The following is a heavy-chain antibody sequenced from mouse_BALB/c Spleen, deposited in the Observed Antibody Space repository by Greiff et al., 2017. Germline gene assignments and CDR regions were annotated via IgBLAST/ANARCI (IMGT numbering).Heavy chain of an antibody. CDR3: ARWGGNYNYYAMDY. D-gene: IGHD2-1*01. J-gene: IGHJ4*01. V-gene: IGHV2-2*02. CDR1: GFSLTSYG. Sequence: VQLQQSGPGLVQPSQSLSITCTVSGFSLTSYGVHWVRQSPGKGLEWLGVIWSGGSTDYNAAFISRLSSSKDNSKSQVFFKMNSLQANDTAIYYCARWGGNYNYYAMDYWGQGTSVTVSS. CDR2: IWSGGST.